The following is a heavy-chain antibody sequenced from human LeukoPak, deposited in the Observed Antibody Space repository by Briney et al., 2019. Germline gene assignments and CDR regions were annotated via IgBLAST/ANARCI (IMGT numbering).Heavy chain of an antibody. Sequence: SSETLSLTCTVSGGSISSYYWNWIRQPPGEGLEWIGYIYYSGSTNYNPSLKSRVTISVDTSKNQFSLKLSSVTAADTAVYYCARVLVAGGVPAAYGLDYWGQGTLVTVSP. V-gene: IGHV4-59*01. CDR3: ARVLVAGGVPAAYGLDY. CDR1: GGSISSYY. D-gene: IGHD2-2*01. CDR2: IYYSGST. J-gene: IGHJ4*02.